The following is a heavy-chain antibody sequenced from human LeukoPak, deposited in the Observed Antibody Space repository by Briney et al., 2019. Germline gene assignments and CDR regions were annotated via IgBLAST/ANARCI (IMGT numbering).Heavy chain of an antibody. CDR3: ARGGHDYYDSSGLDY. CDR2: IYSGGST. D-gene: IGHD3-22*01. CDR1: GFTVSSNY. J-gene: IGHJ4*02. Sequence: GGSLRLSCAASGFTVSSNYMSWVCQAPGKGLEWVSVIYSGGSTYYADSVKGRFTISRDNSKNTLYLQMNSLRAEDTAVYYCARGGHDYYDSSGLDYWGQGTLVTVSS. V-gene: IGHV3-66*01.